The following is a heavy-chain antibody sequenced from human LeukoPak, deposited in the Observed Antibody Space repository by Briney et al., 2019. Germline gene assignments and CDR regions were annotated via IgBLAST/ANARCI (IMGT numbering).Heavy chain of an antibody. D-gene: IGHD2-8*01. J-gene: IGHJ4*02. CDR1: GFTFSNAW. CDR2: IKSKTDGGTT. CDR3: TTVGYCTNGVCYKRGYFDY. Sequence: PGGSLRLSCAASGFTFSNAWMSWVRQAPGKGLEWVGRIKSKTDGGTTDYAASVKGRFTISRDDSKNTLYLQMNSLKTEDTAVYYCTTVGYCTNGVCYKRGYFDYWGQGTLVTVSS. V-gene: IGHV3-15*01.